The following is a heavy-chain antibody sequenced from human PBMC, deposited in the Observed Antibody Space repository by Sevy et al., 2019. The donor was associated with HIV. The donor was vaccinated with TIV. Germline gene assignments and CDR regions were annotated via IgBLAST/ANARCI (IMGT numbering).Heavy chain of an antibody. Sequence: SETLSLTCTVSVGSISSGGYYWSWIRQHPGKGLEWIGYIYYSGSTYYNPSLKSRVTISVDTSKNQFSLKLSSVTAADTAVYYCAREVGYCSGGSCYPLDNWFDPWGQGTLVTVSS. CDR3: AREVGYCSGGSCYPLDNWFDP. CDR2: IYYSGST. V-gene: IGHV4-31*03. D-gene: IGHD2-15*01. CDR1: VGSISSGGYY. J-gene: IGHJ5*02.